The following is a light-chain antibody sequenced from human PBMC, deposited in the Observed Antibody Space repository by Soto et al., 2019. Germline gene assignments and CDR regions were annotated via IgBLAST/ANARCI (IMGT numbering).Light chain of an antibody. V-gene: IGKV3-20*01. CDR2: GAS. CDR1: QSVSSN. CDR3: QQYGSSPRT. Sequence: EIVMPQSTATLSVSRGERATFSCRASQSVSSNLAWYQQKPGQAPRLLIYGASIRATGIPDRFSGSGSGTDFTLTISRLEPEDFAVYYCQQYGSSPRTFGQGTKVDIK. J-gene: IGKJ1*01.